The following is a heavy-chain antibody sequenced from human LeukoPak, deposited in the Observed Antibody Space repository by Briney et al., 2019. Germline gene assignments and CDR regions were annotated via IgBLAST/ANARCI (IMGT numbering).Heavy chain of an antibody. D-gene: IGHD4-23*01. CDR2: IYYSGST. J-gene: IGHJ4*02. CDR1: GFTFSNYA. V-gene: IGHV4-38-2*01. Sequence: GSLRLSCAASGFTFSNYAMGWVRQAPGKGLEWIGSIYYSGSTYYNRSLKSRVTISVGTSKNQFSLKLSSVTAADTAVYYCASVPCGGQRGVDYWGQGTLVTVSS. CDR3: ASVPCGGQRGVDY.